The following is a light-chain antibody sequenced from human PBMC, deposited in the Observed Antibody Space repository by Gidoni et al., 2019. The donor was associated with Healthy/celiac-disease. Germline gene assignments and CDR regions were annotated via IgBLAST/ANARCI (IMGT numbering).Light chain of an antibody. CDR1: SSNIGAGYD. Sequence: QSVLTQPPSVSGAPGQRVPISCTGSSSNIGAGYDVPWYQQLPGTAPKLLIYGNNNRPSGVPDRFSGSKSGTSASLAITGLQAEDEADYYCQSYDSSLSGCYVFGTGTKVTVL. J-gene: IGLJ1*01. CDR3: QSYDSSLSGCYV. CDR2: GNN. V-gene: IGLV1-40*01.